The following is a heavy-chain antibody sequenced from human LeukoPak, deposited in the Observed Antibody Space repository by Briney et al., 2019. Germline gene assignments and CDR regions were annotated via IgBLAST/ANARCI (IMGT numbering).Heavy chain of an antibody. J-gene: IGHJ4*02. D-gene: IGHD3-22*01. V-gene: IGHV3-33*01. CDR1: GXTFSTYV. CDR2: IWHDGTNK. CDR3: ASAYYYDTSVTPDY. Sequence: PGRSLRLSCAASGXTFSTYVMHWVRQAPGKGLDWVGIIWHDGTNKYYADSVKGRFTISRDNSKNTLYLQMNSLRVEDTAVHYCASAYYYDTSVTPDYWGQGTLVTVSS.